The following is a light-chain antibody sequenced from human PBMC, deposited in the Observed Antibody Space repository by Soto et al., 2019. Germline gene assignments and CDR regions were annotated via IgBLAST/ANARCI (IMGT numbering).Light chain of an antibody. Sequence: QSVLTQPPSVSGAPGQRVTISCPGNNSNLGAGYDVHWYQQLPGAAPKLVIFGNRNRPSGVPERFSGSKSGTSASLAITGLQAEDEADYYCQTWGSDIHVFGPGTKLTVL. V-gene: IGLV1-40*01. CDR2: GNR. J-gene: IGLJ1*01. CDR1: NSNLGAGYD. CDR3: QTWGSDIHV.